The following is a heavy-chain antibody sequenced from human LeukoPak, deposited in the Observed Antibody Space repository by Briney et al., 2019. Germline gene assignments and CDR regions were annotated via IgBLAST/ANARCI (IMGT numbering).Heavy chain of an antibody. Sequence: GGSLRLSCAASGFTFSDSTMHWVRQASGKGLEWVGRIRSKANSYATAFGASVKGRFTISRDDSQNTAYLQMNSLKTDDTAVYYCTRGRGDYWNAADYWGQGTPVTVSS. J-gene: IGHJ4*02. CDR3: TRGRGDYWNAADY. D-gene: IGHD1-1*01. CDR2: IRSKANSYAT. CDR1: GFTFSDST. V-gene: IGHV3-73*01.